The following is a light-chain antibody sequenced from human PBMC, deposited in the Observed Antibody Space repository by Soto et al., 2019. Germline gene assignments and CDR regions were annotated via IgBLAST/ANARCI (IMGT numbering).Light chain of an antibody. CDR1: SSDVGGSNY. CDR3: GSYSSSSTLYV. Sequence: QSALTQPASVSGSPGQSITISCTGASSDVGGSNYVSWYQQHPGKAPKLMIYDVSNRPSGASNRFSGSKSGNTASLTISGLQAEDEADYYCGSYSSSSTLYVFGTGTKVTVL. J-gene: IGLJ1*01. CDR2: DVS. V-gene: IGLV2-14*03.